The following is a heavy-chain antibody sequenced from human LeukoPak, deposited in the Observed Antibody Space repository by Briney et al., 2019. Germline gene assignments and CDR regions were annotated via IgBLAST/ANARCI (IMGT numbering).Heavy chain of an antibody. V-gene: IGHV4-34*01. D-gene: IGHD2-2*01. Sequence: SETLSLTCAVYGGSFSGYYWSWIRQPPGKGLEWIGEINHSGSTNYNPSLKSRVTISVDTSKSQFSLELSSVTAADTAVYYCAAGFRYCSSTSCWDFDYWGQGTLVTVSS. CDR3: AAGFRYCSSTSCWDFDY. CDR2: INHSGST. J-gene: IGHJ4*02. CDR1: GGSFSGYY.